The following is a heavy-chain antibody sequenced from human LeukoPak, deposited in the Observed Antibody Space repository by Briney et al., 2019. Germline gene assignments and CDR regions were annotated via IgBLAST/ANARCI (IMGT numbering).Heavy chain of an antibody. CDR2: INPNSGGT. V-gene: IGHV1-2*02. CDR3: AREGPKYYFDTGGYDY. D-gene: IGHD3-22*01. Sequence: ASVKVSCKASGYTFTGYFMHWVRLAPGQGLEWMGWINPNSGGTNYAQKFQGRVTMSRDTSISTAYMELSRLRSDDTAVFYCAREGPKYYFDTGGYDYWGQGTLVTVSS. CDR1: GYTFTGYF. J-gene: IGHJ4*02.